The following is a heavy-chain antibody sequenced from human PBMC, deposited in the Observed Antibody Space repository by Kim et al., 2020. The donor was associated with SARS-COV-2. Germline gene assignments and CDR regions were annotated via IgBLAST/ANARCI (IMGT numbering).Heavy chain of an antibody. J-gene: IGHJ4*02. CDR3: SKASGWLPRY. Sequence: GGSLRLSCVASGFTFGDSGMNWWRQGTGKGLEWGAIVSWDGATTEYADSVKGRFTISRDNSKDSLSLHMNSLRIEDTASYYCSKASGWLPRYWGPAPLVTVTS. D-gene: IGHD6-19*01. CDR1: GFTFGDSG. CDR2: VSWDGATT. V-gene: IGHV3-43*02.